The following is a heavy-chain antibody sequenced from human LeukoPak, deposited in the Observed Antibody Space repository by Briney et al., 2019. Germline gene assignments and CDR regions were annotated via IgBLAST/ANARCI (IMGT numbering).Heavy chain of an antibody. CDR2: ISWDGGST. CDR3: AKDWSRGSYSLAGY. D-gene: IGHD1-26*01. J-gene: IGHJ4*02. V-gene: IGHV3-43*02. Sequence: GGSLRLSCAASGFTFDDYAMHWVRQAPGKGLEWVSLISWDGGSTYYADSVKGRFTISRDNSKNSLYLQMNSLRAEDTALYYCAKDWSRGSYSLAGYWGQGTLVTVSS. CDR1: GFTFDDYA.